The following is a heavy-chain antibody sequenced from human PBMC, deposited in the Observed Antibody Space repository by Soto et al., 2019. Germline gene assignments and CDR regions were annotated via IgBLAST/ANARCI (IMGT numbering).Heavy chain of an antibody. V-gene: IGHV4-39*01. D-gene: IGHD2-8*01. CDR1: GGSISSGGYY. J-gene: IGHJ4*02. Sequence: PSETLSLTCTVSGGSISSGGYYWGWIRQPPGKGLEWIGSIYYSGSTYYNPSLKSRVTTSVDTSKNQFSLKLSSVTAADTAVYYCASPVGVPGVDWGQGTLVTVSS. CDR3: ASPVGVPGVD. CDR2: IYYSGST.